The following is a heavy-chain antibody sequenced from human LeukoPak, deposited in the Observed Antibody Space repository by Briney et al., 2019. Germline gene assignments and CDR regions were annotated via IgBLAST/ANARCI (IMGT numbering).Heavy chain of an antibody. CDR3: ARAFPSRITMIVVVTPHYFDY. D-gene: IGHD3-22*01. Sequence: KSSETLSLTCAVSGGSISRTTYYWGWIRQPPGKGLEWIGSIYHSGSTYYNPSLKSRVTISVDTSKNQFSLKLSSVTAADTAVYYCARAFPSRITMIVVVTPHYFDYWGQGTLVTVSS. J-gene: IGHJ4*02. V-gene: IGHV4-39*07. CDR1: GGSISRTTYY. CDR2: IYHSGST.